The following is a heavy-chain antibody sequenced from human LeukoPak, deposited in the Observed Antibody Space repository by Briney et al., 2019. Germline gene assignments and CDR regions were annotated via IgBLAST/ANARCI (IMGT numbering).Heavy chain of an antibody. Sequence: ASVKVSCKASGYTFTSYGISWVRQAPGQGLEWMGWISAYNGNTNYAQKLQGRVTMTTDTSTSTAYMELRSLRSDDTAVYYCARDLFPPLYYYGSGTSNYFDYWGQGTLVTVSS. CDR3: ARDLFPPLYYYGSGTSNYFDY. D-gene: IGHD3-10*01. J-gene: IGHJ4*02. CDR1: GYTFTSYG. V-gene: IGHV1-18*01. CDR2: ISAYNGNT.